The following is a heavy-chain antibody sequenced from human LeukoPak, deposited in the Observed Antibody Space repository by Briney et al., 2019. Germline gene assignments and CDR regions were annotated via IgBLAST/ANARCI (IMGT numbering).Heavy chain of an antibody. V-gene: IGHV3-74*01. Sequence: GGSLRLSCAASGFTFSKYWMLWVRHARGKGLESVSRINTDGTVTTYADSVKGRFTVSRDNADNTMFLQMNSVGDEDTAVYYCATKQWLAPPPDSWGQGTPVTVSS. D-gene: IGHD6-19*01. CDR3: ATKQWLAPPPDS. CDR2: INTDGTVT. CDR1: GFTFSKYW. J-gene: IGHJ4*02.